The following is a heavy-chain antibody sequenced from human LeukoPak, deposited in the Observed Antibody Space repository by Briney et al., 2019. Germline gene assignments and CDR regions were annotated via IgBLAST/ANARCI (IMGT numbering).Heavy chain of an antibody. V-gene: IGHV3-21*01. D-gene: IGHD5-12*01. CDR2: ISSSSSYI. J-gene: IGHJ4*02. CDR3: ARLVATIDF. CDR1: GFTFSNYI. Sequence: PGGSLRLSCAASGFTFSNYIMNWVRQAPGKGLEWVSSISSSSSYIYYADSVKGRFTISRDNAKSALYLQMNSLRAEDTAVYYCARLVATIDFWGQGTLVTVSS.